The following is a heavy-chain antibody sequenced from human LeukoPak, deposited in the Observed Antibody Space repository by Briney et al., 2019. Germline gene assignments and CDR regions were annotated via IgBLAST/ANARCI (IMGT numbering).Heavy chain of an antibody. V-gene: IGHV4-34*01. CDR2: INHSGST. CDR1: GFTFISYW. D-gene: IGHD2-15*01. CDR3: AREEVV. Sequence: GPLRLSCAASGFTFISYWMSWVRQAPGKGLEWIGEINHSGSTDYNPSLKSRVTISVDTSKNQFSLKLSSVTAADTAVYYCAREEVVWGQGTLVTVSS. J-gene: IGHJ4*02.